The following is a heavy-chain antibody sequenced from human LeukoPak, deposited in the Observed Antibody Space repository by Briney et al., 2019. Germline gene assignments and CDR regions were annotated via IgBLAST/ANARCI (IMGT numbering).Heavy chain of an antibody. CDR3: ARTYSSSYYDAFDI. V-gene: IGHV3-7*03. CDR2: IKQDGSEK. Sequence: GGSLRLSCAASGFTFSSYWMSWVRQAPGKGLEWVANIKQDGSEKYYVDSVKGRFTISRDNSKNTLYLQMNSLRADDTAIYYCARTYSSSYYDAFDIWGQGTMVTVSS. J-gene: IGHJ3*02. D-gene: IGHD6-6*01. CDR1: GFTFSSYW.